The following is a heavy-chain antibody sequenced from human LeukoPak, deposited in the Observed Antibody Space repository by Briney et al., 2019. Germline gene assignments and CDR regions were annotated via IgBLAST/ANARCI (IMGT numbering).Heavy chain of an antibody. CDR1: GYSFTSYW. D-gene: IGHD3-3*01. Sequence: GESLKISCKGSGYSFTSYWIGCVRQMPGKGLEWMGIIHPGDTNTRYSPSFQGQVTFSVDKSISTAYLQWSSLEASDTAMYYCARLDFWSSYYTNWGQGTLVTVSS. CDR3: ARLDFWSSYYTN. V-gene: IGHV5-51*01. CDR2: IHPGDTNT. J-gene: IGHJ4*02.